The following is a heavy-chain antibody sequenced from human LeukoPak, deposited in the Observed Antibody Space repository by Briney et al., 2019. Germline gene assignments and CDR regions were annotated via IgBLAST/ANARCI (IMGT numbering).Heavy chain of an antibody. CDR2: IDPDGNTK. V-gene: IGHV3-7*01. J-gene: IGHJ4*02. Sequence: GGSLRLSCAASGFTFSGFWMTWVRQAPGRGLEWVANIDPDGNTKNYLDSVKGRFTISRDNARNSLYLQLNSLRAEDTSVYYCARDPAYGAFDYWGQGILVTVSS. D-gene: IGHD4-17*01. CDR3: ARDPAYGAFDY. CDR1: GFTFSGFW.